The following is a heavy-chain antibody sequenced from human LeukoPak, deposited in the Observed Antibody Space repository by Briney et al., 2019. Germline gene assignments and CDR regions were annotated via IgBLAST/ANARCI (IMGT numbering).Heavy chain of an antibody. Sequence: PSQTLSLTCTVSGGSISSGEYYWSWIRQPPGKGLEWIGYIYYSGSTYYNPSLKSRVTISVDTSKNQFSLKLSSVTAADTAVYYCARALWVEAAGSSDHNPTNWFDPWGQGTLVTVSS. CDR1: GGSISSGEYY. CDR2: IYYSGST. CDR3: ARALWVEAAGSSDHNPTNWFDP. D-gene: IGHD6-13*01. J-gene: IGHJ5*02. V-gene: IGHV4-30-4*01.